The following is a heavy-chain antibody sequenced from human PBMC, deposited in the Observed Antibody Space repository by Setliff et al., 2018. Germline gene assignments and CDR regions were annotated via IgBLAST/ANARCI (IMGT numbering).Heavy chain of an antibody. CDR2: ISVYNGNT. CDR3: ATHYYGSGIFDY. Sequence: GASVKVSCKASGHTFTNYGISWVRQAPGQGLGWMGWISVYNGNTNYAQKLQGRVTMTTXXXTSTAYXXXXXLRSXDTAVYYCATHYYGSGIFDYWGQGTLVTVSS. D-gene: IGHD3-10*01. J-gene: IGHJ4*02. CDR1: GHTFTNYG. V-gene: IGHV1-18*01.